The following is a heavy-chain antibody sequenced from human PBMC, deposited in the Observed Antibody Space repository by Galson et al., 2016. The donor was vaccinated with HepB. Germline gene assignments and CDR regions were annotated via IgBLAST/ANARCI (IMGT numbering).Heavy chain of an antibody. V-gene: IGHV4-34*01. Sequence: ETLSLTCGVYGGSFSGYYWSWIRQPPGKGLEWIAEINHSGSTNYNPSLKSRVTISRDTSKKQLSLKLSSVTAADTALYYCARDLSGPDRWGQGTLVTVSP. CDR1: GGSFSGYY. CDR3: ARDLSGPDR. J-gene: IGHJ5*02. CDR2: INHSGST.